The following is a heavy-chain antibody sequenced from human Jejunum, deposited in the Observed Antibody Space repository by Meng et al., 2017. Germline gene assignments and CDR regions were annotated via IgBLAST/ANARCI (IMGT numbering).Heavy chain of an antibody. CDR2: IYHSGST. CDR1: GGSNSSVYW. V-gene: IGHV4-4*02. D-gene: IGHD5-18*01. CDR3: ARGGYYSFDY. J-gene: IGHJ4*02. Sequence: VALQEAGARPVKSSETPSRTCAVSGGSNSSVYWWTWVRQSPGKGLEWIGEIYHSGSTNYNPSLKSRVTISVDKSKNQFSLKLTSVTAADTAVYYCARGGYYSFDYWGQGTLVTVSS.